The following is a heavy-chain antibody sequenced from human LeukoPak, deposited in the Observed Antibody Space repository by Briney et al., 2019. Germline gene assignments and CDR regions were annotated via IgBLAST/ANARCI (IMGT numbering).Heavy chain of an antibody. Sequence: PGGSLRLSRAASGFTVSSNYMSWVRQAPGKGLEWVSVIYSGGSTYYADSVKGRFTISRDNSKNTLYLQMNSLRAEDTAVYYCARDLAVQQWLVGFDYWGQETLVTVSS. D-gene: IGHD6-19*01. CDR1: GFTVSSNY. V-gene: IGHV3-66*01. CDR3: ARDLAVQQWLVGFDY. J-gene: IGHJ4*02. CDR2: IYSGGST.